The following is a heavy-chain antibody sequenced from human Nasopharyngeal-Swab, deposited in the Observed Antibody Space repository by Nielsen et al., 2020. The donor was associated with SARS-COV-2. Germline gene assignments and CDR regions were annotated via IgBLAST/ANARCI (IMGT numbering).Heavy chain of an antibody. CDR3: ARAVGVDYYVSSGYYPPSWFDP. D-gene: IGHD3-22*01. Sequence: WIRQPPGKGLEWIGYIYYSGSTYYNPSLKSRVTISVDTSKNQFSPKLSSVTAADTAVYYCARAVGVDYYVSSGYYPPSWFDPWGQGTLVTVSS. J-gene: IGHJ5*02. V-gene: IGHV4-30-4*01. CDR2: IYYSGST.